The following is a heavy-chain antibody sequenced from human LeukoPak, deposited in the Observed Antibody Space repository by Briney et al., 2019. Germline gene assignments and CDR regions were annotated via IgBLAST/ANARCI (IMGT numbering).Heavy chain of an antibody. CDR1: GFSFILYS. D-gene: IGHD3-3*02. V-gene: IGHV3-21*01. Sequence: GGSLRLSCAASGFSFILYSMNWVRQAPGKGLEWVSSISSSGGYIYYADSVKGRFTVSRDNAKNSLYLQMNSLRDEDTAVYFCAREMWISPNEEGDAFDIWGQGTMVTVSS. CDR2: ISSSGGYI. CDR3: AREMWISPNEEGDAFDI. J-gene: IGHJ3*02.